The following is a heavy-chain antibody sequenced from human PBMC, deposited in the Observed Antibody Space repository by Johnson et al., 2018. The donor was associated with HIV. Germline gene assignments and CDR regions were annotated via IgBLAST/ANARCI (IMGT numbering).Heavy chain of an antibody. CDR2: IKQDGSEK. D-gene: IGHD3-22*01. V-gene: IGHV3-7*05. J-gene: IGHJ3*02. CDR1: GFTFSSYW. Sequence: VQLVESGGCVVQPGRSLRLSCAASGFTFSSYWMSWVRQAPGKGLEWVANIKQDGSEKYYVDSVKGRFTISRDNATNSVYLQMNSLRAEDTAVYYCARDSTRITMILVARAYAFDMWGQGTMVTVSS. CDR3: ARDSTRITMILVARAYAFDM.